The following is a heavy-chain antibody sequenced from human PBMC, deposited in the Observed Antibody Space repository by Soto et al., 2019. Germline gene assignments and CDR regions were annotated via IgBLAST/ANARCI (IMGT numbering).Heavy chain of an antibody. V-gene: IGHV3-23*01. Sequence: PGGSLRLSCAASGFTFSSYAMNWVRQAPGKGLEWVSAMSGSGGITYYADSVRGRFTISRDSSKSTVYLQMNSLRVDDTAIYYCARDLSRPVAVTGPCGYWGQGTLVTVSS. J-gene: IGHJ4*02. CDR2: MSGSGGIT. CDR3: ARDLSRPVAVTGPCGY. CDR1: GFTFSSYA. D-gene: IGHD6-19*01.